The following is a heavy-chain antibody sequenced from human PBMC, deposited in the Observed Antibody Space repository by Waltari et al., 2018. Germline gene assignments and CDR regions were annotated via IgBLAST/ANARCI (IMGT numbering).Heavy chain of an antibody. V-gene: IGHV3-23*01. D-gene: IGHD3-9*01. CDR3: SRPDYDILGFDP. J-gene: IGHJ5*02. CDR1: GFTFRTYA. Sequence: EVQLLESGGALVQPGGSLRLSCVTSGFTFRTYAMNWVRQGPGKGLECVSTIYGSGGSTDYADSVKGRFTISRDNSKNTLYLQMNSLRAEDTAVYYCSRPDYDILGFDPWGQGTLVTVSS. CDR2: IYGSGGST.